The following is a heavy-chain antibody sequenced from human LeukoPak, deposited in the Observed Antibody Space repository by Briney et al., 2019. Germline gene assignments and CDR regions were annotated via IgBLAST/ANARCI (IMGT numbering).Heavy chain of an antibody. V-gene: IGHV4-59*01. Sequence: ASETLSLTCTVSGGSITNYYWSWIRQPPGKGLEYIGQIHYSGSAKYNSSLQSRVTISVDTSKNQFSLKLNSVTAADTAVYYCARGGIMDVWGRGTTVTVSS. D-gene: IGHD1-14*01. CDR3: ARGGIMDV. J-gene: IGHJ6*02. CDR1: GGSITNYY. CDR2: IHYSGSA.